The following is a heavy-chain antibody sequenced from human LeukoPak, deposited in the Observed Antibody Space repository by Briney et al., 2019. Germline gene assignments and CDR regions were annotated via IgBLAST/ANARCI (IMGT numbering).Heavy chain of an antibody. J-gene: IGHJ6*04. CDR2: IIPIFGTA. V-gene: IGHV1-69*13. CDR1: GGTFSSYA. Sequence: SVKVSCKASGGTFSSYAISWVRQAPGQGLEWMGGIIPIFGTANYAQKFQGRVTITADESTSTAYMELSSLRSEDTAVYYCARDRMVRGVILYGMDVWGKGTTVTVSS. D-gene: IGHD3-10*01. CDR3: ARDRMVRGVILYGMDV.